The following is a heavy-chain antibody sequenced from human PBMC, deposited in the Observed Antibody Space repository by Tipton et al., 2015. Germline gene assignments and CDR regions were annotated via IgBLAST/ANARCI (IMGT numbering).Heavy chain of an antibody. CDR2: IKEDGSVN. D-gene: IGHD4-17*01. CDR1: GFTFSNYW. CDR3: ARVSHYGDIDS. J-gene: IGHJ4*02. Sequence: SLRLSCTGSGFTFSNYWMTWVRQAPGKGLEWVAHIKEDGSVNNHLDSVKGRFTISRDNAKNSLYLQMNSLRVEDTAVYYCARVSHYGDIDSWGQGTLVTVSS. V-gene: IGHV3-7*01.